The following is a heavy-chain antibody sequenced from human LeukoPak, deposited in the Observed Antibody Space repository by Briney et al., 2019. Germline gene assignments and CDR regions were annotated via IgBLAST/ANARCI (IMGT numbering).Heavy chain of an antibody. CDR3: ARGRRPYYFDY. CDR1: GVFISDYY. CDR2: IYNNWIT. J-gene: IGHJ4*02. V-gene: IGHV4-59*01. Sequence: PSETLSLTCAVSGVFISDYYWSWIRQPPGKGLEWIGYIYNNWITNYKPSLESRVTISVDTSKNQFSLKLSSVTAADAAVYYCARGRRPYYFDYWGQGIKVTVSS.